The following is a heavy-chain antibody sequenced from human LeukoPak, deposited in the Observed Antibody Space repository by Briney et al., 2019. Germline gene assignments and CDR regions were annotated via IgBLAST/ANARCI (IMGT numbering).Heavy chain of an antibody. CDR2: ISASGSTI. CDR1: GFTFSSYE. Sequence: GGSLRLSCAASGFTFSSYEMNWVRQAPGKGLEWVSYISASGSTIYYPDSVKGRFTISRDNTKNSLYLQMNSLRAEDTAVYYCARLSARGGYDDGATVDYWGQGTLVTVSS. V-gene: IGHV3-48*03. CDR3: ARLSARGGYDDGATVDY. D-gene: IGHD5-12*01. J-gene: IGHJ4*02.